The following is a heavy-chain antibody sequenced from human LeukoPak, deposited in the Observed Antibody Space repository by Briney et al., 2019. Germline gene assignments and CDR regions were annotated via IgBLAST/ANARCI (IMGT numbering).Heavy chain of an antibody. D-gene: IGHD3-10*01. J-gene: IGHJ4*02. CDR1: GYTFTGYY. CDR3: ARETYYTSGSVYNRIDY. CDR2: IDANSGGT. Sequence: GASVKVSFKASGYTFTGYYMHWVRQAPGQGLEWMGWIDANSGGTNYAQKFQGRITMTRDTSISTAYMELSRLRSDDTAVYYCARETYYTSGSVYNRIDYWGQGTLVTVSS. V-gene: IGHV1-2*02.